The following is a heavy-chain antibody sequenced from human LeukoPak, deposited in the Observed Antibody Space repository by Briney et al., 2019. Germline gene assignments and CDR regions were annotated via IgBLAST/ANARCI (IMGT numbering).Heavy chain of an antibody. CDR2: IYSGGNT. CDR3: ARHLGGGDGYLYYFDY. CDR1: GFTVSGDY. V-gene: IGHV3-53*01. J-gene: IGHJ4*02. D-gene: IGHD5-24*01. Sequence: GGSLRLSCATSGFTVSGDYMSWVRQAPGKGLEWVSVIYSGGNTYYADSVRGRFTISRDNAKNTLYLQMNSLRAEDTAVYYCARHLGGGDGYLYYFDYWGQGTLVTVSS.